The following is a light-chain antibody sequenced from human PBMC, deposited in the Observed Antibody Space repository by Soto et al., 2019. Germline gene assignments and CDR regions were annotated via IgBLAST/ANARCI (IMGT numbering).Light chain of an antibody. V-gene: IGKV3-20*01. CDR2: GAS. CDR3: QQYGSSPGFT. Sequence: EIVLTQSPGTQSLSPGERATLSCRASQSVSSNYLAWYQQKPGQAPRLLIYGASSRATGIPDRFSGSGSGTDFTLTISRLEPEDFAVYYCQQYGSSPGFTFGPGTKVDIK. CDR1: QSVSSNY. J-gene: IGKJ3*01.